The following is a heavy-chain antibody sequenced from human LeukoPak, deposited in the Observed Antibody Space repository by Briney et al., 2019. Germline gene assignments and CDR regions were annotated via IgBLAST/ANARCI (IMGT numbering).Heavy chain of an antibody. CDR1: GGSFSGYY. CDR2: INHSGST. J-gene: IGHJ6*03. V-gene: IGHV4-34*01. CDR3: ARVSFFRWAATRPSYYYYMDV. Sequence: SETLSLTCAVYGGSFSGYYWSWIRQPPGKGLEWIGEINHSGSTNYNPSLKSRVTISVDTSKNQFSLKLSSVTAADMAVYYCARVSFFRWAATRPSYYYYMDVWGKGTTVTISS. D-gene: IGHD2-15*01.